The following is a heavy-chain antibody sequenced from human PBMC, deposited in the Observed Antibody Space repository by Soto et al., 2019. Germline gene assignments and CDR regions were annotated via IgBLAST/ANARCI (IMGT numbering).Heavy chain of an antibody. CDR1: GFTFSSYA. V-gene: IGHV3-23*01. CDR2: ISGSGGST. Sequence: GGSMRLSCAASGFTFSSYAMSWVRQAPGKGLEWVSAISGSGGSTYYADSVKGRFTISRDNSKNTLYLQMNSLRAEDTAVYYCAKSSIAARPPHYFDYWGQGTLVTVSS. J-gene: IGHJ4*02. CDR3: AKSSIAARPPHYFDY. D-gene: IGHD6-6*01.